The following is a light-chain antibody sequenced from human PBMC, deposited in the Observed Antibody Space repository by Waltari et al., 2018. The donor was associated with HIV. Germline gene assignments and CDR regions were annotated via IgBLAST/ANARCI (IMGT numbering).Light chain of an antibody. CDR2: DAS. CDR1: QTVNNN. CDR3: QQIFSYPLT. J-gene: IGKJ3*01. Sequence: DIQMTKSPSALSASVGDSVAITCRASQTVNNNLTWYQQKPGEAPKVVIYDASTLHSGVPSRFRGGGSWTDFTLTITSLQLVDFATYFCQQIFSYPLTFGPGTKVDI. V-gene: IGKV1-39*01.